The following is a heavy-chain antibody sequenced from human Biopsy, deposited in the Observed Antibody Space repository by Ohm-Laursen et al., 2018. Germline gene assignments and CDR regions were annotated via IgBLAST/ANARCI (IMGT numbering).Heavy chain of an antibody. D-gene: IGHD6-13*01. J-gene: IGHJ6*02. Sequence: QTLSLTCAVYGGSFNGYFWSWIRQPPGKGLEWIGDITKSGSTHYSPSLKSRVTISVDTAKKQFSLSLRSVTAADTAVYYCARVPLPGIGAAYQGRFLYGMDVWGQGTTVSVSS. CDR2: ITKSGST. CDR1: GGSFNGYF. CDR3: ARVPLPGIGAAYQGRFLYGMDV. V-gene: IGHV4-34*01.